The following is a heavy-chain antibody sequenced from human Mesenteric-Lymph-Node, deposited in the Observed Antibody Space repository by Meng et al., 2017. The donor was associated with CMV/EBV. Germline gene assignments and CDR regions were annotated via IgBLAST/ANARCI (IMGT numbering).Heavy chain of an antibody. Sequence: LSLTRAASGFTFSSYAMHWVRQAPGKGLEWVAVISYDGSNKYYADSVKGRFTISRDNSKNTLSLQMNSLRVEDTAVFYCARDLGPMGMDVWGQGTTVTVSS. CDR3: ARDLGPMGMDV. J-gene: IGHJ6*02. CDR1: GFTFSSYA. V-gene: IGHV3-30*14. D-gene: IGHD2-2*01. CDR2: ISYDGSNK.